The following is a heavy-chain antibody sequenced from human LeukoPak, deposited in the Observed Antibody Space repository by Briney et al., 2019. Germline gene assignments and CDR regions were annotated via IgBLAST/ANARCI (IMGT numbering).Heavy chain of an antibody. CDR2: IYYSGST. J-gene: IGHJ4*02. V-gene: IGHV4-59*01. CDR1: GGSISSYY. Sequence: SETLSLTCTVSGGSISSYYSSWIRQPPGKGLEWIGYIYYSGSTNYNPSLKSRVTISVDTSKNQFSLKLSSVTAADTAVYYCARDRGGLDYWGQGTLVTVSS. D-gene: IGHD3-16*01. CDR3: ARDRGGLDY.